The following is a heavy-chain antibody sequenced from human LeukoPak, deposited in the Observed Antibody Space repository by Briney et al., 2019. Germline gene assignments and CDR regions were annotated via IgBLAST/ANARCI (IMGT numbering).Heavy chain of an antibody. D-gene: IGHD4-17*01. CDR2: ISSYGGAT. CDR1: GFTFSNYA. Sequence: PGGSLRLSCGASGFTFSNYAMHWVRQAPGKGLEYVSGISSYGGATFYANSVKGRFTISRDNSQNTMYLQMNSLRAEDTAVYYCARENDYALDYWGQGTLVTVSS. J-gene: IGHJ4*02. V-gene: IGHV3-64*01. CDR3: ARENDYALDY.